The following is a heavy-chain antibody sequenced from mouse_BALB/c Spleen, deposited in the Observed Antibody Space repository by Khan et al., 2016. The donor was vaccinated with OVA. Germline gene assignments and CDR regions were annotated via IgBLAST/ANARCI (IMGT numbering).Heavy chain of an antibody. D-gene: IGHD2-12*01. J-gene: IGHJ3*01. CDR3: ARGCYGGFAF. CDR1: GYTFSSYW. V-gene: IGHV1-9*01. CDR2: IFPGSVSI. Sequence: QVQLQQSGGDLMKPGASVKISCKATGYTFSSYWIEWVKQRPGHGLEWIGQIFPGSVSITYNEKFKGKATFIAVTSSNTAYMQLSSVTSEDAAVYYCARGCYGGFAFWDQGTLVTVSA.